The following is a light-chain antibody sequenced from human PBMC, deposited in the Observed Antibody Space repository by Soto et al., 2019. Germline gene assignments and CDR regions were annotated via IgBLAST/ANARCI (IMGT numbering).Light chain of an antibody. CDR2: GAS. CDR1: QSVSSSY. Sequence: EIVLTQSPGTLSLSPGARATLSCRARQSVSSSYLAWYQQKPGQAPRLLIYGASSRATGIPDRFSGSGSGTDFTLTISRLEPEDFAVYYCQQYGSSITFGQGTRLEIK. V-gene: IGKV3-20*01. J-gene: IGKJ5*01. CDR3: QQYGSSIT.